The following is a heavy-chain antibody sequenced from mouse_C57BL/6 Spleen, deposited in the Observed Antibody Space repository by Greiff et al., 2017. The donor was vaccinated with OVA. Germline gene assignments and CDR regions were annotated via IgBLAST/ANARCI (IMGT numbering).Heavy chain of an antibody. J-gene: IGHJ3*01. D-gene: IGHD1-3*01. CDR2: IDPENGDT. Sequence: VQLQQSGAELVRPGASVKLSCTASGFNIKDDYMHWVKQRPEQGLEWIGWIDPENGDTEYASKFQGKATITADTSSNTAYLQLSSLTSEDTAVYYCTPLTSWFAYWGQGTLVTVSA. CDR3: TPLTSWFAY. V-gene: IGHV14-4*01. CDR1: GFNIKDDY.